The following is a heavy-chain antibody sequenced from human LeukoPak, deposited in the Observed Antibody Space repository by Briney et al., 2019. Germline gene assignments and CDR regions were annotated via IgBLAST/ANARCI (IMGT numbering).Heavy chain of an antibody. CDR1: GGSISSSSYY. CDR2: IYYSGST. V-gene: IGHV4-61*01. Sequence: PSETLSLTCTVSGGSISSSSYYWSWIRQPPGKGLEWIGYIYYSGSTNYNPSLKSRITISVDTSKNQFSLKLSSVTAADTAVYYCARVKESGGYYFDYWGQGTLVTVSS. J-gene: IGHJ4*02. D-gene: IGHD1-26*01. CDR3: ARVKESGGYYFDY.